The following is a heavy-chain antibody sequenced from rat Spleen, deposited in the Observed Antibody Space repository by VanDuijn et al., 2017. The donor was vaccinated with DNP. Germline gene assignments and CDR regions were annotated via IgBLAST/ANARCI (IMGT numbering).Heavy chain of an antibody. CDR1: GFSLTNYN. D-gene: IGHD1-3*01. J-gene: IGHJ2*01. V-gene: IGHV2-63*01. CDR3: TREVATSFDY. CDR2: MRYNGDT. Sequence: QVQLKESGPGLVQPSQTLSLTCTVAGFSLTNYNVHWVRQPSGRGLEWMGRMRYNGDTSYNSALESRLSISRDTSKKQVFLKVNSLQTDDTGTYYCTREVATSFDYWGQGVMVTVSS.